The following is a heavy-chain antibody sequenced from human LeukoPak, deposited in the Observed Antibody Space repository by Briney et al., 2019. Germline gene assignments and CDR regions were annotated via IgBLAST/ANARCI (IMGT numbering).Heavy chain of an antibody. J-gene: IGHJ3*02. D-gene: IGHD1-14*01. Sequence: SETLSLTCAVYGGSFSGYYWSWIRQPPGKGLEWIGEINHSGSTNYNLSLKSRVTISVDTSKNQFSLKLSSVTAADTAVYYCARGSRTGAFDIWGQGTMVTVPS. V-gene: IGHV4-34*01. CDR1: GGSFSGYY. CDR3: ARGSRTGAFDI. CDR2: INHSGST.